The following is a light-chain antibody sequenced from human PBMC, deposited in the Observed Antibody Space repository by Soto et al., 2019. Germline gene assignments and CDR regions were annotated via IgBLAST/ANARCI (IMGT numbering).Light chain of an antibody. Sequence: DIQMTQSPATLSASVGDRVTITCRASQSIDRWLAWFQQKPGKAPQLLIYMASSLQSGVPSRFSGSGCGTEFTLTISSLQSDDFATYYCQEYKSYSRTFGQGTKVEIK. CDR2: MAS. CDR3: QEYKSYSRT. V-gene: IGKV1-5*03. CDR1: QSIDRW. J-gene: IGKJ1*01.